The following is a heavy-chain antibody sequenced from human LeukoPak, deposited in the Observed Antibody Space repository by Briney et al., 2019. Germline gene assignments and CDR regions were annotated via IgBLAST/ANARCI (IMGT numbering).Heavy chain of an antibody. CDR1: GYTFASYG. D-gene: IGHD5-18*01. J-gene: IGHJ6*02. V-gene: IGHV1-18*01. Sequence: ASVKVSCKASGYTFASYGISWLRQAPGQGLEWVGRVSAHSGNTKYAERVQGRASMTADTSTSTAYMELRSLRSDDTALYYCARVSCGYNCHYAMDVWGQGTTVTVSS. CDR2: VSAHSGNT. CDR3: ARVSCGYNCHYAMDV.